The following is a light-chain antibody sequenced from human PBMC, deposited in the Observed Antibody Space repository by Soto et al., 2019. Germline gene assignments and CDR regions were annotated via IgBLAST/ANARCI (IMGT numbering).Light chain of an antibody. Sequence: EIVYTQSPATLSLSAGERATLSCRASQSVRTYLAWYQQKPGQAPRLLIYDASDRATGIPARFSGSGSGTDFTLTISRLEPEDFAVYYCQQRSTWPLTFGGGTKVDNK. CDR3: QQRSTWPLT. CDR2: DAS. J-gene: IGKJ4*01. V-gene: IGKV3-11*01. CDR1: QSVRTY.